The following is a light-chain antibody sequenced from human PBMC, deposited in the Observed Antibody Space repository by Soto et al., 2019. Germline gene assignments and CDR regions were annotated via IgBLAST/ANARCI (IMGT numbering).Light chain of an antibody. CDR3: KQYIRWPLN. Sequence: EIVMTQSPATLSVSPGERATLSCRASQSVSSNLAWYQQKPGQAPSLLIYGASTRATGTPARFSGSGYGKEFTITISSLQSEDFAVYYCKQYIRWPLNFGGWTKVDIK. V-gene: IGKV3-15*01. CDR1: QSVSSN. CDR2: GAS. J-gene: IGKJ4*01.